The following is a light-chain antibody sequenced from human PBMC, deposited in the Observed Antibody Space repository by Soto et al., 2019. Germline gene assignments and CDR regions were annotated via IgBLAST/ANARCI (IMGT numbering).Light chain of an antibody. CDR2: KAS. J-gene: IGKJ1*01. V-gene: IGKV1-5*03. CDR1: QRISSW. CDR3: QQYNSYPVT. Sequence: DIQMTQSPSTLSASVGDRVTMTCRASQRISSWLAWYQQKPGKAPNLLIYKASSLESGVPPRFSGSGSGTEFTLTISSLQPDDFATYYCQQYNSYPVTFGQGTKVEIK.